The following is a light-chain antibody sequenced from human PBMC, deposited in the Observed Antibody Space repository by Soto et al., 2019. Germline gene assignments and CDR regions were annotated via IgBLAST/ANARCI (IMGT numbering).Light chain of an antibody. V-gene: IGKV1-12*01. CDR2: AAS. J-gene: IGKJ3*01. Sequence: DIQMAQSPSSVSASVGDRVTITCRASQGISSSLAWYQQRPGKAPKLLIYAASNLQNEVPSRFSGSGSGTDFTLTISSLQPEDFAVYYCQHYRSAPFTFGPGTKVDIK. CDR3: QHYRSAPFT. CDR1: QGISSS.